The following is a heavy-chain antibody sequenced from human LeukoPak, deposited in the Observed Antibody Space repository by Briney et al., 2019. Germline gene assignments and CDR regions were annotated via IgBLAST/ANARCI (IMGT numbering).Heavy chain of an antibody. Sequence: SETLSLTCNVSGGSISTYFWSWIRQPPGKGLEWIGYMDYSRSTKYNPSLKSRVTISVDTSKNQFSLKLTPVTAGDTAVYYCAKWNTRGSWVDPWGQGTLVTVSS. CDR3: AKWNTRGSWVDP. D-gene: IGHD1-1*01. CDR2: MDYSRST. V-gene: IGHV4-59*01. CDR1: GGSISTYF. J-gene: IGHJ5*02.